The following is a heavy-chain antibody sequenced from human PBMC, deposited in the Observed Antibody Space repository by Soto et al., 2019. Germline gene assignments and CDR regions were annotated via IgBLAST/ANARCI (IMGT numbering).Heavy chain of an antibody. D-gene: IGHD2-15*01. CDR3: ARPPLPGYSIHFNS. Sequence: GESLKISFKASGYIFIDYWIGWVRQVPGKGLEWMGIVYPRDSDTRYSPSFQGQVTISADRSTGTAFLQWRSLKASDTALYSCARPPLPGYSIHFNSWGQGTLVTVSA. V-gene: IGHV5-51*01. CDR2: VYPRDSDT. J-gene: IGHJ4*02. CDR1: GYIFIDYW.